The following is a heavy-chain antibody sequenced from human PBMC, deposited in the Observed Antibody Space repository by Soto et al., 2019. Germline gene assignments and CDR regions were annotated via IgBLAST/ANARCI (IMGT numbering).Heavy chain of an antibody. CDR1: GGSISSYY. V-gene: IGHV4-59*01. Sequence: QVQLQESGPGLVKPSETLSLTCTVSGGSISSYYWSWIRQPPGKGLEWIGYIYYSGSTNYNPSLNSRVTISVNTSKNKFSLKLSSVTAADTAVYYCARGSYDCIWGSDSYYYYMDVWGKGTTVTVSS. CDR3: ARGSYDCIWGSDSYYYYMDV. D-gene: IGHD3-16*01. J-gene: IGHJ6*03. CDR2: IYYSGST.